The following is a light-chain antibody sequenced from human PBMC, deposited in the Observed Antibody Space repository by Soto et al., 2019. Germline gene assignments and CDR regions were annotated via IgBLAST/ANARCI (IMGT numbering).Light chain of an antibody. J-gene: IGLJ1*01. Sequence: QSVLTQPPSASGTPGQRVTISCSGSSSNIGSNTVNWYQQLPGTAPKLLIYSNNQRPSGVPDRFSGSKSGTSASLAISGLQSEDEADYYCAAWDDSQNAYYVFGTGTKVTVL. V-gene: IGLV1-44*01. CDR2: SNN. CDR1: SSNIGSNT. CDR3: AAWDDSQNAYYV.